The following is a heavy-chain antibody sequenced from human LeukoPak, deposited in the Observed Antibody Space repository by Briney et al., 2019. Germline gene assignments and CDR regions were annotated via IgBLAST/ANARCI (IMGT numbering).Heavy chain of an antibody. Sequence: PGGSLRLSCAASGFTFSNCPMTWVRQAPGKGLEWVSSISGSGGSTYYADSVKGQFTISRDNSKNTLYLQMNSLRAEDTAVYYCASGITLLRGVMDFWGQGTLVTVSS. J-gene: IGHJ4*02. CDR1: GFTFSNCP. CDR2: ISGSGGST. V-gene: IGHV3-23*01. CDR3: ASGITLLRGVMDF. D-gene: IGHD3-10*01.